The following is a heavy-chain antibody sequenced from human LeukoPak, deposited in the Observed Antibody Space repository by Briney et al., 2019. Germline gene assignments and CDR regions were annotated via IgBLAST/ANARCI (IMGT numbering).Heavy chain of an antibody. V-gene: IGHV3-7*01. CDR3: AREGAAMVPFDY. D-gene: IGHD5-18*01. CDR2: INQDGSEK. J-gene: IGHJ4*02. CDR1: GFTFNSYW. Sequence: VGSLRLSCAASGFTFNSYWMSWVRQAPGKGLEGVAHINQDGSEKYYVDSLKGRFTISRDNAKDSLYLQMNSLKAEVTAVFYCAREGAAMVPFDYWGQGTLVAVSS.